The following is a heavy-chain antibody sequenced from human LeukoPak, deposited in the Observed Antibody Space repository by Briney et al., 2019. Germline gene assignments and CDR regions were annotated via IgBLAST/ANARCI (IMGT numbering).Heavy chain of an antibody. CDR3: ASFRGYAGYDLDY. V-gene: IGHV3-48*04. J-gene: IGHJ4*02. CDR1: GFTFSSYS. Sequence: GGSLRLSCSASGFTFSSYSMNWVRQAPGKGLEWVSYISSSSSIIYYADSVKGRFTISRDNAKNSLYLQMNSLRAGDTAVYYCASFRGYAGYDLDYWGQGTLVTVSS. CDR2: ISSSSSII. D-gene: IGHD5-12*01.